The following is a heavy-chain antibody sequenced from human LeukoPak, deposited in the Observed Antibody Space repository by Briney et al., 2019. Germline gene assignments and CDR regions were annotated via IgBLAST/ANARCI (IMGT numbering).Heavy chain of an antibody. CDR2: IYTSGST. Sequence: SETLSLTCTVSGGSISNYYWSWIRQSAGKGLEWIGRIYTSGSTKYNPSLKSRVTMSVDTSKNQFSLKLRSVTAADTAVYYCVRTYCTSNSCYRDTSDMWGQGTMVTVSS. J-gene: IGHJ3*02. D-gene: IGHD2-2*01. CDR3: VRTYCTSNSCYRDTSDM. V-gene: IGHV4-4*07. CDR1: GGSISNYY.